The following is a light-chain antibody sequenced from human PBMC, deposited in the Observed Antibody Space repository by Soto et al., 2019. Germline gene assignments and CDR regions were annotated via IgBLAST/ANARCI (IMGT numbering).Light chain of an antibody. J-gene: IGKJ5*01. CDR2: DAS. Sequence: IQMTQSPSSLSASVGDRVTITCQASQDIAKNLNWYQQKPGKAPKLLIYDASSLQTGVPSRFSGSGSEIHFTVPFSSLQSEDIATYYCQQYDNLLPITFGQGTRLEIK. V-gene: IGKV1-33*01. CDR3: QQYDNLLPIT. CDR1: QDIAKN.